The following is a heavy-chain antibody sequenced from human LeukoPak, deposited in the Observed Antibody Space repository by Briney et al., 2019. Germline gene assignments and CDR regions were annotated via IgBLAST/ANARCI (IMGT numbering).Heavy chain of an antibody. CDR3: ATGAQYGLWGVPYFYYMHV. Sequence: ASVKVSCKASGYPFTGYYVHWVRQAPGHGREWMGWINPRNGDTHSAQKFQGRVSMTGDTSITTAYMELSSLTSDETAVYYCATGAQYGLWGVPYFYYMHVWGTGTTVTVSS. CDR2: INPRNGDT. CDR1: GYPFTGYY. D-gene: IGHD3-10*01. J-gene: IGHJ6*03. V-gene: IGHV1-2*02.